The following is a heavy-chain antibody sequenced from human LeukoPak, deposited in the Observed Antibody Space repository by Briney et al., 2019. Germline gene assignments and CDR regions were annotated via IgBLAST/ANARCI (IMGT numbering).Heavy chain of an antibody. CDR3: ARVEHIAVVTAIQNWFDL. V-gene: IGHV4-34*01. CDR2: INHSGST. CDR1: GGSFSGYY. J-gene: IGHJ5*02. Sequence: PSETLSLTCAVYGGSFSGYYWSWIRQPPGKGLEWIGEINHSGSTNYNPSLKSRVTISVDTSKNQFSLKLSSVTAADTAVYYCARVEHIAVVTAIQNWFDLWGQGTLVTVSS. D-gene: IGHD2-21*02.